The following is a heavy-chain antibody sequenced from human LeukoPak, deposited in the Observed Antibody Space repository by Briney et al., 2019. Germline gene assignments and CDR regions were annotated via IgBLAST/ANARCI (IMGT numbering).Heavy chain of an antibody. CDR3: TREDSHYDSSGYYQLFDY. J-gene: IGHJ4*02. V-gene: IGHV3-49*03. CDR2: IRSKAYGGTT. CDR1: GFTFGDYA. D-gene: IGHD3-22*01. Sequence: PGGSLRLSCTASGFTFGDYAMSWFRQAPGKGLEWVGFIRSKAYGGTTEYAASVKGRFTISRDDSKSIAYLQMNSLKTEDTAVYYCTREDSHYDSSGYYQLFDYWGQGTLVTVSS.